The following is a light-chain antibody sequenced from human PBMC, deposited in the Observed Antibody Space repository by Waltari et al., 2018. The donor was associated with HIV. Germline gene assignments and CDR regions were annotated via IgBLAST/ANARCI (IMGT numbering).Light chain of an antibody. CDR2: RNN. CDR1: SSNIGSNF. Sequence: QSVLTQPPSASGAPGQRVTISCSGSSSNIGSNFVYWYQQLPGPAPKPLIYRNNQRPSGVPDRFSGSKSGTSASLAISGLRSEDEADYYCAAWTDSRYVVFGGGTKLTVL. J-gene: IGLJ2*01. CDR3: AAWTDSRYVV. V-gene: IGLV1-47*01.